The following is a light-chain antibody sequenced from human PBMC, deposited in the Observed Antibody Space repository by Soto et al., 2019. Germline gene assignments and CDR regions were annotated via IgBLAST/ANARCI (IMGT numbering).Light chain of an antibody. J-gene: IGLJ2*01. CDR3: AAWDYSLNGRV. V-gene: IGLV1-44*01. Sequence: QAVVTQPPSASGTPGQRVTISSSGRSSNIGSNTVNWYQQLPGTAPKLLIYSNNQRPSGVPDRFSGSKSGTSASLAISGLQPEDQADYYCAAWDYSLNGRVFGGGSKVTVL. CDR1: SSNIGSNT. CDR2: SNN.